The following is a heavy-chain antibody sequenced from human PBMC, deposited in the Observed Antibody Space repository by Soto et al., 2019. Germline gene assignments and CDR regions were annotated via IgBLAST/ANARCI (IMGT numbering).Heavy chain of an antibody. D-gene: IGHD4-4*01. J-gene: IGHJ6*02. Sequence: QVQLVQSGAEVKKPGSSVKVSCKASGGTFSSYAISWVRQAPGQGLEWMGGIIPIFGTANYAQKFQGRVTITADESTSTAYMELSSLRSEDTAVYYCAREHLQALQYYYYGMDVGGQGTTFTVAS. CDR2: IIPIFGTA. V-gene: IGHV1-69*01. CDR1: GGTFSSYA. CDR3: AREHLQALQYYYYGMDV.